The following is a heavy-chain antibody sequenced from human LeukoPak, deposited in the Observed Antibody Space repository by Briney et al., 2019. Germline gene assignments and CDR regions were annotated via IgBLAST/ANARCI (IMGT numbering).Heavy chain of an antibody. CDR1: GGSISSYY. Sequence: SETLSLTCTVSGGSISSYYWSWLRQTPGKGLEYIGYTHYSGSTNYNPSLKSRVTIPLDTSGNQFSLKLSSVTAADTAVYYCAGGYCGGACQLGGVDMWGQGTMVTVSS. CDR3: AGGYCGGACQLGGVDM. V-gene: IGHV4-59*01. CDR2: THYSGST. J-gene: IGHJ3*02. D-gene: IGHD2-21*02.